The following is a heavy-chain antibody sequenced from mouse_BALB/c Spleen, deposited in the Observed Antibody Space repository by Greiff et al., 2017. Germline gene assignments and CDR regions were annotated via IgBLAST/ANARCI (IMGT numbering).Heavy chain of an antibody. CDR1: GFTFSSYY. D-gene: IGHD2-1*01. CDR2: INSNGGST. J-gene: IGHJ4*01. V-gene: IGHV5-6-2*01. Sequence: EVQLQESGGGLVKLGGSLKLSCAASGFTFSSYYMSWVRQTPAKRLELVAAINSNGGSTYYPDTVKGRFTISRDNAKNTLYLQMSSLKSEDTALYYCARRDGNYLYYAMDYWGQGTSVTVPS. CDR3: ARRDGNYLYYAMDY.